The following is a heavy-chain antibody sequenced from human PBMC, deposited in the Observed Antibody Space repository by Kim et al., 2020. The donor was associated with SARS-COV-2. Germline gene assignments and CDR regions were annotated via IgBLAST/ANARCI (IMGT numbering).Heavy chain of an antibody. D-gene: IGHD3-10*01. CDR1: GGSISSSNW. V-gene: IGHV4-4*02. CDR3: ARDLLFRFGELSWESQYYFDY. Sequence: SETLSLTCAVSGGSISSSNWWSWVRQPPGKGLEWIGEIYHSGSTNYNPSLKSRVTISVDKSKNQFSLKLSSVTAADTAVYYCARDLLFRFGELSWESQYYFDYWGQGTLVTVSS. CDR2: IYHSGST. J-gene: IGHJ4*02.